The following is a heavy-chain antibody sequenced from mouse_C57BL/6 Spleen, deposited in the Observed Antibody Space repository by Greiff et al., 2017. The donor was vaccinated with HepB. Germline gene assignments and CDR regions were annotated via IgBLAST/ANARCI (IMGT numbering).Heavy chain of an antibody. V-gene: IGHV1-55*01. CDR1: GYTFTSYW. Sequence: QVQLQQPGAELVKPGASVKMSCKASGYTFTSYWITWVKQRPGQGLEWIGDIYPGSGSTNYNEKFKSKATLTVDTSSSTAYMQLSTLTSEDSAVYDSARADGYNPYYFDDWGQGTTLTVSS. CDR3: ARADGYNPYYFDD. J-gene: IGHJ2*01. D-gene: IGHD2-3*01. CDR2: IYPGSGST.